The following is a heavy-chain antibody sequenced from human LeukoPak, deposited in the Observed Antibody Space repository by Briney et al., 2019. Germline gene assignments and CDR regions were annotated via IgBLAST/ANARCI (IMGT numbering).Heavy chain of an antibody. CDR1: GYTFTSYD. V-gene: IGHV1-2*02. J-gene: IGHJ5*02. CDR3: ARTYYDSLTGYSALNWFDP. CDR2: INPNSGGT. Sequence: ASVKVSCKASGYTFTSYDNNWVRQATGQGLEWMGWINPNSGGTNYAQKFQGRVSMTRDTSISTAYMELCRLRSDDTAVYYCARTYYDSLTGYSALNWFDPWGQGTLVTVSS. D-gene: IGHD3-9*01.